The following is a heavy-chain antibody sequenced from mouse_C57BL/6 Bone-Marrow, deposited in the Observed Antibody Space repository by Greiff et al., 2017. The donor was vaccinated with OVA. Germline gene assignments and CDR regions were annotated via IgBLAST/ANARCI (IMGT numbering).Heavy chain of an antibody. CDR2: IYPGSGST. J-gene: IGHJ2*01. D-gene: IGHD3-2*02. V-gene: IGHV1-55*01. Sequence: QVQLKQPGAELVKPGASVKMSCKASGYTFTSYWITWVKQRPGHGLEWIGDIYPGSGSTNYNEKFKSKATLTVDTSSSTAYMQLSSLTSEDSAVYYCARRRRDSSGYDYFDYWGQGTTLTVSS. CDR1: GYTFTSYW. CDR3: ARRRRDSSGYDYFDY.